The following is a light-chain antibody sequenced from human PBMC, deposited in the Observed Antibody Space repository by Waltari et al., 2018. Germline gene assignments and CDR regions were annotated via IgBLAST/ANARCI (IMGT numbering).Light chain of an antibody. Sequence: VGDRVTITCQASQDISKSLNWYQQKPGKAPNLLIYDVSNLQRGVPSRFSGSGSGTHFTFTINSLQPEDIATYYCQQFANLPLTFGGGTKVQIK. CDR2: DVS. CDR3: QQFANLPLT. V-gene: IGKV1-33*01. CDR1: QDISKS. J-gene: IGKJ4*01.